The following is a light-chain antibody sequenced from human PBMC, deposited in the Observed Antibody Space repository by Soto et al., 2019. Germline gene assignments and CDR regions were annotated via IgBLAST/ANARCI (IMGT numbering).Light chain of an antibody. CDR2: LND. CDR3: ATWDDSLYGLV. CDR1: SPNIGSNT. Sequence: QSVLTQPPSASGTPGQSVTISCSGSSPNIGSNTVNWYQQLPGAAPQLLICLNDQRPSGVPDRFSGSKSGTSASLAISGLQSEDEADYYCATWDDSLYGLVFGGGTKLTVL. J-gene: IGLJ3*02. V-gene: IGLV1-44*01.